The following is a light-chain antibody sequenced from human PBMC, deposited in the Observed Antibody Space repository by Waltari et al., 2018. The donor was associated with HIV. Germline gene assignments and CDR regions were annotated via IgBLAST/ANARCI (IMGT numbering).Light chain of an antibody. J-gene: IGKJ4*01. CDR3: QQYYTTPLT. V-gene: IGKV4-1*01. Sequence: DIVMTQSPDSLAVSFGERATINCKFSQSVLYSSNNNNYLAWYQQKPGQPPKLLIYWASARESGVPDRFSGSGSGTDFTLTISSLQAEDVAVYYCQQYYTTPLTFGGGTKVEIK. CDR1: QSVLYSSNNNNY. CDR2: WAS.